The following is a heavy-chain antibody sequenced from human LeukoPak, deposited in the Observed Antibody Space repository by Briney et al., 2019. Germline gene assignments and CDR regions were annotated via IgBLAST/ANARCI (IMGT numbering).Heavy chain of an antibody. J-gene: IGHJ4*02. D-gene: IGHD5-12*01. CDR1: GGSISSYY. Sequence: KRSETLSLTCTVSGGSISSYYWSWIRQPPGKGLEWIGYIYYSGSTNYNPSLKSRVTISVDTSKNQFSLKLSSVTAADTAVYYCARVEWGYAFDYWGQGTLVTVSS. CDR2: IYYSGST. V-gene: IGHV4-59*01. CDR3: ARVEWGYAFDY.